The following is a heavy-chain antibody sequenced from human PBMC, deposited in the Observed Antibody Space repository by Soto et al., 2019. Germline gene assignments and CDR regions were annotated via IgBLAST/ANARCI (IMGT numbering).Heavy chain of an antibody. V-gene: IGHV3-23*01. CDR3: PKDSLSGPIRVDRHNNWFDP. J-gene: IGHJ5*02. Sequence: GGSLRLSCAASGFTFSSYAMSWVRQAPGKGLEWVSAISGSGGSTYYADSVKGRFTISRDNSKNTLYLQMNSLRAEDTAVYYCPKDSLSGPIRVDRHNNWFDPWGQGTLVTVSS. CDR2: ISGSGGST. CDR1: GFTFSSYA. D-gene: IGHD2-2*01.